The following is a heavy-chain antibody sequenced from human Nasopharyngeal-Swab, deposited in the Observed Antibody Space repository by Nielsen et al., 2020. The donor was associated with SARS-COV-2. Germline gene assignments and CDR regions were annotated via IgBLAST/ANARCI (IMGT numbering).Heavy chain of an antibody. Sequence: ASVKVSCKASGYTFTSYAMHWVRQAPGQRLEWMGWINAGNGNTKYSQKFQGRVTITRDTSASTAYMELSSLRSEDTAVYYCATSVTMIVVAHDAFDIWGQGTTVTVSS. V-gene: IGHV1-3*01. D-gene: IGHD3-22*01. J-gene: IGHJ3*02. CDR2: INAGNGNT. CDR1: GYTFTSYA. CDR3: ATSVTMIVVAHDAFDI.